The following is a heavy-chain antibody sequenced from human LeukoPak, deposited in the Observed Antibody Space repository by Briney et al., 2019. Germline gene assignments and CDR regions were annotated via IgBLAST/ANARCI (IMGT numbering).Heavy chain of an antibody. CDR1: GFTFSSYG. Sequence: GGSLRLSCAASGFTFSSYGMHWVRQAPGKGLEWVAVIPYDGSNKYYADSVKGRFTISRDNSKNTLYLQMNSLRAEDTAVYYCAKGLLGYCSGGSCHIDYWGQGTLVTVSS. V-gene: IGHV3-30*18. CDR3: AKGLLGYCSGGSCHIDY. CDR2: IPYDGSNK. J-gene: IGHJ4*02. D-gene: IGHD2-15*01.